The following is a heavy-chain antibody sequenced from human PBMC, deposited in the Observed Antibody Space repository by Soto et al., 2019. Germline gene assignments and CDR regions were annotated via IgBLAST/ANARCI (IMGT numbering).Heavy chain of an antibody. Sequence: EVQLLESGGGLVQPGGSLRLSCAASGFTFSSYAMSWVRQAPGKGLEWVSAISGSGGSTYYADSVKGRFTISRDNAKNTLYLQMNSLRAEDTAVYYCAKVGTMVRGVNDYWGQGTLVTVSS. J-gene: IGHJ4*02. CDR1: GFTFSSYA. CDR2: ISGSGGST. CDR3: AKVGTMVRGVNDY. D-gene: IGHD3-10*01. V-gene: IGHV3-23*01.